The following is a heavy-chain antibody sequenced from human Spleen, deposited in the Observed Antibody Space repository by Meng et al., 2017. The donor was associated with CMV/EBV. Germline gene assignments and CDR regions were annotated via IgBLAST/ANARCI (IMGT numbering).Heavy chain of an antibody. Sequence: SETLSLTCTVSGGSISRTSYYWGWIRQPPGKGLEWIGSMYYSGSTYYNPSPKSRVTLSLDTSNNQFSLKLSSVTAADTAVYYCASLSMVRGVIPSGDVWGQGTTVTVSS. D-gene: IGHD3-10*01. CDR2: MYYSGST. V-gene: IGHV4-39*07. CDR3: ASLSMVRGVIPSGDV. J-gene: IGHJ6*02. CDR1: GGSISRTSYY.